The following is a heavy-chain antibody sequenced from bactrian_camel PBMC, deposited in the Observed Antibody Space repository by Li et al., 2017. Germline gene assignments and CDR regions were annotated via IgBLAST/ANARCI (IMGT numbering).Heavy chain of an antibody. CDR1: TYTYGHYC. Sequence: HVQLVESGGGSVQAGGFLRLSCASSTYTYGHYCVGWFRQAPGKEREGVSCITWSGAGRYYADSVKGRFTISKDNAKNTLYLQMNSLKPEDTAVYFCAAVSGYWGQGTQVTVS. V-gene: IGHV3S60*01. CDR3: AAVSGY. J-gene: IGHJ6*01. CDR2: ITWSGAGR.